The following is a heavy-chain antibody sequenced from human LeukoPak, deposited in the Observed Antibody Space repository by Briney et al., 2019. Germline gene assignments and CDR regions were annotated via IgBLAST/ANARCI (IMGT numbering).Heavy chain of an antibody. Sequence: GGSLRLSCVASGFTFRNYAMYWVRQAPGKGLEWVALISYDGSNENYADSVKGRFAISRDNSKNTLYLQMNSLRPEDTAVYYCARPPAGGFNYWGQGTLVTVSS. CDR1: GFTFRNYA. CDR2: ISYDGSNE. J-gene: IGHJ4*02. D-gene: IGHD3-10*01. V-gene: IGHV3-30*09. CDR3: ARPPAGGFNY.